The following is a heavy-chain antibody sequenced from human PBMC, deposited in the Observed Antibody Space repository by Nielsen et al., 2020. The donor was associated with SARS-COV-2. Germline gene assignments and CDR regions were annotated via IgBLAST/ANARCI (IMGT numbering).Heavy chain of an antibody. CDR2: IYYSGST. CDR3: ARGTKKYYDFWSGPIHYFDY. D-gene: IGHD3-3*01. CDR1: GGSISSGGYY. Sequence: SETLSLTCTVSGGSISSGGYYWSWIRQHPGKGLEWIGYIYYSGSTYYNPSLKSRVTISVDTSKNQFSLKLSSVTAADTAVYYCARGTKKYYDFWSGPIHYFDYWGQGTLVTVSS. V-gene: IGHV4-31*03. J-gene: IGHJ4*02.